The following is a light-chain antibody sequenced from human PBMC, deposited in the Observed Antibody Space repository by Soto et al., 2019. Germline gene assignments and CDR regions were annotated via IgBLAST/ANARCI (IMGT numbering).Light chain of an antibody. V-gene: IGKV3-15*01. CDR1: QSISSN. CDR2: GAS. CDR3: QQYGSSSWT. Sequence: ETVMTQSPATLSVSPGERATLSCRASQSISSNLAWYQQKPGQAPRLLIYGASTRATGIPARFTGSGSGTDFTLTISRLEPEDFVVYYCQQYGSSSWTFGQGTKVDIK. J-gene: IGKJ1*01.